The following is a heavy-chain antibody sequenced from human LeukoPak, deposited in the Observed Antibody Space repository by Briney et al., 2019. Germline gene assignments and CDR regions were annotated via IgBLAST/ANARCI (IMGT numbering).Heavy chain of an antibody. CDR1: GFTFSSYA. V-gene: IGHV3-30-3*01. J-gene: IGHJ4*02. CDR2: ISYDGSNK. Sequence: GGSLRLSCAASGFTFSSYAMHWVRQAPGKGLEWVAVISYDGSNKYYADSVKGRFTISRDNSKNTLYLQMNSLRAEDTAVYYCARVPLRFLEWLFFDYWGQGTLVTVSS. CDR3: ARVPLRFLEWLFFDY. D-gene: IGHD3-3*01.